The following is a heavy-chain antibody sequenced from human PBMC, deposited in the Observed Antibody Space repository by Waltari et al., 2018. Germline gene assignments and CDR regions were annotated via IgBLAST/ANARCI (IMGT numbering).Heavy chain of an antibody. Sequence: QLQLQESGPGLVKPSETLSLSCTVSGDSISRSDYYWCWIRQPPGKGLEWIGSVDDSGNSYSNPSLKSRVDISTDTSKNQLSLRLTSVTAADSAVYHCARQRPAALVAWFDSWGQGTPVIVSS. D-gene: IGHD2-2*01. J-gene: IGHJ5*01. CDR1: GDSISRSDYY. CDR2: VDDSGNS. V-gene: IGHV4-39*07. CDR3: ARQRPAALVAWFDS.